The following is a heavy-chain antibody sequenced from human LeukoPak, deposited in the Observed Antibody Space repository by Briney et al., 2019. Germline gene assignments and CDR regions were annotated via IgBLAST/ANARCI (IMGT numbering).Heavy chain of an antibody. Sequence: GGSLRLSRAASGFTFSSYEMNWVRQAPGKGLEWVSYISSSGSTIYYADSVKGRFTISRDNAKNSLYLQMNSLRAEDTAVYYCARGGQWLATPFDYWGQGTLVTVSS. CDR3: ARGGQWLATPFDY. V-gene: IGHV3-48*03. CDR1: GFTFSSYE. CDR2: ISSSGSTI. J-gene: IGHJ4*02. D-gene: IGHD6-19*01.